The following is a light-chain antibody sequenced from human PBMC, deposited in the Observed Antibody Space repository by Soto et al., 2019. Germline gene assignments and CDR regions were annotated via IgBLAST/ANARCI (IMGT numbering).Light chain of an antibody. CDR1: QSVSNNY. Sequence: EIALTQSPGTLSLSPGERATLSCRASQSVSNNYLAWYQQKPGQAPRLLIYGASNRATGLPDRFSGSGSGTDFTLTISRLEPEDFAVYYCQQYGSSGTFGQGTKGDNK. CDR2: GAS. V-gene: IGKV3-20*01. J-gene: IGKJ1*01. CDR3: QQYGSSGT.